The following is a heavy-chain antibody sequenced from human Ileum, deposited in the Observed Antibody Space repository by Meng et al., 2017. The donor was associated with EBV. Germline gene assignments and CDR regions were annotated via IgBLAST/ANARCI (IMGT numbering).Heavy chain of an antibody. J-gene: IGHJ4*02. CDR2: IIPHIGAN. Sequence: NASGYSFACYYIHWVSQAHRKGLEWMRLIIPHIGANKSRQDLQGLVNMTRDTSINNAYMKLRMLRSADTAMYYRVRCKASSYSLDYWGQGTLVTVSS. V-gene: IGHV1-2*06. CDR3: VRCKASSYSLDY. D-gene: IGHD2-15*01. CDR1: GYSFACYY.